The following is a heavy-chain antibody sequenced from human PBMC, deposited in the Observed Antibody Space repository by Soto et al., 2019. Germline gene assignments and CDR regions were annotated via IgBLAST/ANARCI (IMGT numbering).Heavy chain of an antibody. CDR3: AKDIGGWASGSYLYYYGMDV. CDR2: ISWDGGSA. D-gene: IGHD1-26*01. J-gene: IGHJ6*02. Sequence: GGSLRLSCAASGFTFDDYTMHWVRQAPGKGLEWVSLISWDGGSAYYADSVKGRFTISRDNSKNSLYLQMNSLRTEDTALYYCAKDIGGWASGSYLYYYGMDVWGQGTTVTVSS. V-gene: IGHV3-43*01. CDR1: GFTFDDYT.